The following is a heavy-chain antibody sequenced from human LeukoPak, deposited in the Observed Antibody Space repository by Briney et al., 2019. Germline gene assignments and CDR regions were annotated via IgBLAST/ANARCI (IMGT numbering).Heavy chain of an antibody. D-gene: IGHD2-21*01. CDR2: ISAYNGDT. J-gene: IGHJ3*02. CDR1: GHTFTSYY. V-gene: IGHV1-18*04. CDR3: ARVGSLGDYPVDAFDI. Sequence: GASVKVSCNASGHTFTSYYMHWVRQAPGQGLEWMAWISAYNGDTDYVQRLQGRVTVTTDTSTSTAYMELRSLKSDDTAVYYCARVGSLGDYPVDAFDIWGQGTLVTVSP.